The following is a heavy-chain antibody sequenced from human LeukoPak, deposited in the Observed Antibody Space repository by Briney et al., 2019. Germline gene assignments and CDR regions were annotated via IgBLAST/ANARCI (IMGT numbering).Heavy chain of an antibody. CDR1: GFTFSSYA. V-gene: IGHV3-30*01. J-gene: IGHJ5*02. CDR2: ISYDGSNK. D-gene: IGHD4-17*01. Sequence: GGSLRLSCAASGFTFSSYAMHWVRQAPGKGLEWVAVISYDGSNKYYADSVKGQFTISRDNSKNTLYLQMNSLRAEDTAVYYCARDRLSMYGDINWFDPWGQGTLVTVSS. CDR3: ARDRLSMYGDINWFDP.